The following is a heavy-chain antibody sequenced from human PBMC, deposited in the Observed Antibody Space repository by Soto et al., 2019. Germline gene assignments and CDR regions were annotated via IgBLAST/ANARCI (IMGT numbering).Heavy chain of an antibody. D-gene: IGHD2-15*01. CDR3: ARGDREDILVVVGARPGEYGIDI. CDR2: IAYDGSNA. J-gene: IGHJ6*02. Sequence: PGGSLRLSCAASGFPFRNYSMHWVRPTPGKGLECLAVIAYDGSNAFYRDSVKGRFTISRDNSKNTLYLHMNSLRSEDTGVYYCARGDREDILVVVGARPGEYGIDIWGQGTTVTVSS. CDR1: GFPFRNYS. V-gene: IGHV3-30-3*01.